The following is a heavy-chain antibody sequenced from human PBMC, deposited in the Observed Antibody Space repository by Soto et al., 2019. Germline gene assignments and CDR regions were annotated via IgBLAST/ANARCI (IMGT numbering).Heavy chain of an antibody. Sequence: QVQLQQWGAGLLKPSETLSLTCAVYGGSFSGYYWSWIRQPPGKGLEWIGEINHSGSPPYNPSLKSRVTISVDPSKNQFSLKLSSVTAADTAVYYCARGIAARYYYYYYMDVWGKGTTVTVSS. D-gene: IGHD6-6*01. CDR3: ARGIAARYYYYYYMDV. CDR2: INHSGSP. CDR1: GGSFSGYY. J-gene: IGHJ6*03. V-gene: IGHV4-34*01.